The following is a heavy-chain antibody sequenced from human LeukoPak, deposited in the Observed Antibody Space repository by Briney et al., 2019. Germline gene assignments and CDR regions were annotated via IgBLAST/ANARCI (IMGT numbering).Heavy chain of an antibody. V-gene: IGHV3-74*01. D-gene: IGHD5-18*01. CDR1: GFTFSSYW. CDR2: INSDGSST. CDR3: ARPNTGYDY. J-gene: IGHJ4*02. Sequence: GGSLRLSCAASGFTFSSYWMHWVRHAPGKGLVWVSRINSDGSSTNYADCVKGRFTISRDNAKNTLYLQMNSLRAEDTAVYYCARPNTGYDYWGQGTLVTVSS.